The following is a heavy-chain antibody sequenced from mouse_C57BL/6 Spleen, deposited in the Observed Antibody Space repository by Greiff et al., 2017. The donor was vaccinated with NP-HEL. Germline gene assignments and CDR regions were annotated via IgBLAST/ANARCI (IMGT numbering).Heavy chain of an antibody. V-gene: IGHV1-64*01. J-gene: IGHJ1*03. CDR2: IHPNSGST. D-gene: IGHD2-2*01. CDR3: ARLVTTDWYFDV. Sequence: QVQLQQPGAELVKPGASVKLSCKASGYTFTSYWMHWVKQRPGQGLEWIGMIHPNSGSTNYNEKFKSKATLTVDKSSSTAYMQLSSLTSEDSAVYYCARLVTTDWYFDVWGTGTTVTVSS. CDR1: GYTFTSYW.